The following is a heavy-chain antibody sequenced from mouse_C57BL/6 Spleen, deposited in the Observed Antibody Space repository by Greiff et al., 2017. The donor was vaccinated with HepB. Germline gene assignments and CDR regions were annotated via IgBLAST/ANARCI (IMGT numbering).Heavy chain of an antibody. V-gene: IGHV1-26*01. CDR2: INPNNGGT. Sequence: EVQLQQSGPELVKPGASVKISCKASGYTFTDYYMNWVKQSHGKSLEWIGDINPNNGGTSYNQKFKGKATLTVDKSSSTAYMELRSLTSEDSAVYYCARSGYDLKAWFAYWGQGTLVTVSA. CDR3: ARSGYDLKAWFAY. J-gene: IGHJ3*01. D-gene: IGHD2-3*01. CDR1: GYTFTDYY.